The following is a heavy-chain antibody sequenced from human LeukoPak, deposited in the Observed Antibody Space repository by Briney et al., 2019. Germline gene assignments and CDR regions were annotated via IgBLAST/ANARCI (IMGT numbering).Heavy chain of an antibody. CDR2: FSGSGGST. V-gene: IGHV3-23*01. CDR1: GFTFTNFA. CDR3: AKDVGYCSSTTCYKPFDY. D-gene: IGHD2-2*02. Sequence: PGGSLRLSCAASGFTFTNFAMSWVRQAPGKGREWVSAFSGSGGSTYYADSVKGRFTISRDNSKNTLYLQMNSLRAEDTAVYYCAKDVGYCSSTTCYKPFDYWGQGTLVTVSS. J-gene: IGHJ4*02.